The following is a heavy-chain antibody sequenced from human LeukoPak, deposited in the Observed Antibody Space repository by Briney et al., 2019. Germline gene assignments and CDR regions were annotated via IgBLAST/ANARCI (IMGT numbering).Heavy chain of an antibody. Sequence: GGSLRLSCAASGFTFSTYWMSWVRQAPGIGLQWVANIKQDGTVKYYVDSVKGRFTISRDNAKNSLHLQMNSLRVEDTAVYFCARVLAVPVALYFYYGLDVRGQGTTVTVSS. CDR2: IKQDGTVK. CDR1: GFTFSTYW. V-gene: IGHV3-7*04. J-gene: IGHJ6*02. D-gene: IGHD2-2*01. CDR3: ARVLAVPVALYFYYGLDV.